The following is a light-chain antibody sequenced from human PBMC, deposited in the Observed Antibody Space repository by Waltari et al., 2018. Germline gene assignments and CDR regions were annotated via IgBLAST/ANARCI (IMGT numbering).Light chain of an antibody. V-gene: IGLV2-8*01. CDR1: SSAVGGYES. CDR3: SSYAGGSTLGV. CDR2: DVS. J-gene: IGLJ3*02. Sequence: QSALTQPPSASGSPGQSVTISCTGTSSAVGGYESVSWYQHHPVKAPKLMIYDVSKRPSGVPDRFSGSKSGNTASLTVSGLQAEDEGDYYCSSYAGGSTLGVFGGGTKLTVL.